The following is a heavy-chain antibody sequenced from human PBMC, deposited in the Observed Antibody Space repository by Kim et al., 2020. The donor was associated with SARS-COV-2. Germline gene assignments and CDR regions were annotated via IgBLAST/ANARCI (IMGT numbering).Heavy chain of an antibody. CDR2: ISSSSSYI. V-gene: IGHV3-21*01. J-gene: IGHJ6*03. Sequence: GGSLRLSCAASGFTFSSYSMNWVRQAPGKGLECFSSISSSSSYIYYADSVKGRFTISRDNAKNSLYLQMNSLRAEDTAVYYCAIDGHFLEWLSPWYYYYYMDVWGKGTTVTVSS. D-gene: IGHD3-3*01. CDR3: AIDGHFLEWLSPWYYYYYMDV. CDR1: GFTFSSYS.